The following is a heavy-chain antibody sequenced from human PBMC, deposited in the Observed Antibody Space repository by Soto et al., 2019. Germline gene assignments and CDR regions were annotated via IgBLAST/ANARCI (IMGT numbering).Heavy chain of an antibody. CDR1: GGSISSGGYY. J-gene: IGHJ4*02. Sequence: SETLSLTCTVSGGSISSGGYYWSWIRQHPGKGLEWIGYIYYSGSTYYNPSLKSRVTISVDTSKNQFSLKLSSVTAADTAVYYCARVGPYYYDSSGYSPFDYWGQGTLVTVSS. V-gene: IGHV4-31*03. D-gene: IGHD3-22*01. CDR2: IYYSGST. CDR3: ARVGPYYYDSSGYSPFDY.